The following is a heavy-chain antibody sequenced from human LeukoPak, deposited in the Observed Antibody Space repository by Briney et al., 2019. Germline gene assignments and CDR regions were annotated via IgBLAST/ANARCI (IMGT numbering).Heavy chain of an antibody. D-gene: IGHD6-25*01. V-gene: IGHV1-69*05. CDR1: GGTFSSYA. Sequence: GSSVKVSCKASGGTFSSYAISWVRQAPGQGLEWMGGIIPIFGTANYAQKFQGRVTITTDESTSTAYMELSSLRSEDTAVYYCTREYSSVDDAFDIWGQGTMVTVSS. J-gene: IGHJ3*02. CDR2: IIPIFGTA. CDR3: TREYSSVDDAFDI.